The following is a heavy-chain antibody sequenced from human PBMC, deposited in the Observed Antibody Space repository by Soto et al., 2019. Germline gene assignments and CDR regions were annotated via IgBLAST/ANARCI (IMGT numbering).Heavy chain of an antibody. D-gene: IGHD2-15*01. J-gene: IGHJ4*01. Sequence: EVQLLESGGDLVQPGGSLRLSCVASGFTFGSRAMSWVRQAPGEGLEWVSTITDTGGDTNYEDSVRGRFTISRDNPKNPLYLPLSTLSADDSAVYYCARGSQYSYPGRQIFDFWGRGTLVTLSS. CDR1: GFTFGSRA. CDR2: ITDTGGDT. CDR3: ARGSQYSYPGRQIFDF. V-gene: IGHV3-23*01.